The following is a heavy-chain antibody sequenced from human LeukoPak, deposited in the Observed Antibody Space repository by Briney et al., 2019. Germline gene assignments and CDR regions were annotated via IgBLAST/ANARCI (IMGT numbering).Heavy chain of an antibody. CDR1: GGTFSTNA. D-gene: IGHD3-22*01. CDR2: IIPIFGTG. Sequence: SVKVSCKTSGGTFSTNAISWVRQAPGQGLEWMGGIIPIFGTGNYAQKFQGRVTISADESTSTDYMELSSLRSEDTAVYYCARGLGDSSGYYYSDNWGQGTLVTVSS. V-gene: IGHV1-69*13. CDR3: ARGLGDSSGYYYSDN. J-gene: IGHJ4*02.